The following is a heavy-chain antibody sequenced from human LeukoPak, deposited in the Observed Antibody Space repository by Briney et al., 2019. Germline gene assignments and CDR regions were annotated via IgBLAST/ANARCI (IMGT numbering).Heavy chain of an antibody. Sequence: GASVKVSCKASGGTFSSYTISWVRQAPGQGLEWMGIINPSGGSTSYAQKFQGRVTMTRDTSTSTVYMELSSLRSEDTAVYYCARDGDYDILTGTYYFDYWGQGTLVTVSS. CDR2: INPSGGST. J-gene: IGHJ4*02. CDR1: GGTFSSYT. D-gene: IGHD3-9*01. CDR3: ARDGDYDILTGTYYFDY. V-gene: IGHV1-46*01.